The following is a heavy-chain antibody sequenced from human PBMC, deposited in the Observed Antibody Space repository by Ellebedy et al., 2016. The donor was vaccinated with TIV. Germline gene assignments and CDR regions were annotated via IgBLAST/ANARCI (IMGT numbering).Heavy chain of an antibody. J-gene: IGHJ5*02. D-gene: IGHD4-17*01. CDR2: IYQDGSDQ. CDR3: ARRGSYGDYAVQVNSWFDR. V-gene: IGHV3-7*01. Sequence: GESLKISCAASGFSFRSYWMSWVRQAPEKGPEWVANIYQDGSDQYYVDSVRGRFTISRDNANNLLFLQMNSLRVEDTAVYYCARRGSYGDYAVQVNSWFDRWGRGTLVTVSS. CDR1: GFSFRSYW.